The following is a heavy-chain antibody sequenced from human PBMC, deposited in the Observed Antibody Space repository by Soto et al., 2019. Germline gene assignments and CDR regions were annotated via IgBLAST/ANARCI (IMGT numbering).Heavy chain of an antibody. D-gene: IGHD4-4*01. V-gene: IGHV3-33*01. J-gene: IGHJ5*02. CDR1: GFAFSSYA. Sequence: QVQLVESGGGVVQPGRSLRLSCAASGFAFSSYAMHWVRQAPGKGLEWVAVIYYDGGNKYYADSVKGRFTISRENSKNNMYLQMNSLRAEDTAVYFCERDRDSNVPWFDPWGQGTLVTVSS. CDR2: IYYDGGNK. CDR3: ERDRDSNVPWFDP.